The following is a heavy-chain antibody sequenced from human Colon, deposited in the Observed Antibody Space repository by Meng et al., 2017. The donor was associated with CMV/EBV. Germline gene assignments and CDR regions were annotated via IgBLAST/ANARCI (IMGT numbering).Heavy chain of an antibody. D-gene: IGHD5-18*01. V-gene: IGHV4-31*02. CDR2: VYHTGNT. J-gene: IGHJ4*02. Sequence: TVSGGSITIGGYYWNWIRQLPGKGLEWIGHVYHTGNTLYNPSLKSRLTISVDTSKNQFSLNLTTVTAADSAVYYCARGGDSYGGNFDFWGQGTLVTVSS. CDR1: GGSITIGGYY. CDR3: ARGGDSYGGNFDF.